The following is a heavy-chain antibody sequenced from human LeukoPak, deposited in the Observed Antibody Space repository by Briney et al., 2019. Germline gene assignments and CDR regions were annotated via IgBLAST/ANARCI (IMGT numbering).Heavy chain of an antibody. J-gene: IGHJ3*02. CDR3: ARGLVGLTPHAGVFQI. CDR2: IYSTGNT. V-gene: IGHV4-59*01. Sequence: PSETLSLTCIVSGGSFSSSYWSWIRQPPGKGLEWIASIYSTGNTNSNPNLKSRVTIAVDTSQSQFSLKLSSVTAADTAVYYCARGLVGLTPHAGVFQIWGQGTKVTVSS. CDR1: GGSFSSSY. D-gene: IGHD1-26*01.